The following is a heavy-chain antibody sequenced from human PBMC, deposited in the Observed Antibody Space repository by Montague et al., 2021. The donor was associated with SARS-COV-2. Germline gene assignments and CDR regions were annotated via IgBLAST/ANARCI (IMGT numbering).Heavy chain of an antibody. CDR1: GLTFSAYA. Sequence: SLRLSCAASGLTFSAYAMNWVRQAPGRGLEWVAGVSGGVGNTYYADSVKGRFTISRDNSKKALYLQLNTLRPEDTAVYYCAKGMDRMVQGIIIWKNGDYFDYWGQGTLVAVSS. D-gene: IGHD3-10*01. CDR3: AKGMDRMVQGIIIWKNGDYFDY. V-gene: IGHV3-23*01. J-gene: IGHJ4*02. CDR2: VSGGVGNT.